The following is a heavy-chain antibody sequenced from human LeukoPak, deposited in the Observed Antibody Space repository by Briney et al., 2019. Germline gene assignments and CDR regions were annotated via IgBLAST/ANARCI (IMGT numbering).Heavy chain of an antibody. D-gene: IGHD3-22*01. Sequence: SETLSLTCTVSGGSISSYYWSWIRQPPGKGLEWIGYIYYSGSTYYSPSLKSRVTISVDTSKNQFSLKLSSVTAADTAMYYCATSPGRIVVVIDYWGQGTLVTVSS. CDR3: ATSPGRIVVVIDY. CDR1: GGSISSYY. V-gene: IGHV4-59*12. J-gene: IGHJ4*02. CDR2: IYYSGST.